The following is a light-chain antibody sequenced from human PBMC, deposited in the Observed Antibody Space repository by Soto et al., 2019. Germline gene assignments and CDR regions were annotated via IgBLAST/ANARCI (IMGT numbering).Light chain of an antibody. V-gene: IGKV3-20*01. CDR2: GAS. Sequence: IVLKQSPGTLSLSTGERATLSCRASQSVSSSYLAWYQQKPGQAPRLLIYGASSRATGIPDRFSGSGSGTDFTLTISRLEPEDVAVYYCQQYGSSQWTFGQGTKVDIK. CDR3: QQYGSSQWT. CDR1: QSVSSSY. J-gene: IGKJ1*01.